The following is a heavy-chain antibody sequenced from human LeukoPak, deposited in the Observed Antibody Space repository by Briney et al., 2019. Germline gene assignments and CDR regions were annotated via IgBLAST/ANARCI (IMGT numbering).Heavy chain of an antibody. J-gene: IGHJ3*02. Sequence: PSETLSLTCTVSGGSISSGGYYWSWICQHPGKGLEWIGYIYYSGSTYYNPSLKSRVTISVDTSKNQFSLKLSSVTAADTAVYYCARGGYKPPKAFDIWGQGTMVTVSS. CDR3: ARGGYKPPKAFDI. CDR2: IYYSGST. D-gene: IGHD5-24*01. V-gene: IGHV4-31*03. CDR1: GGSISSGGYY.